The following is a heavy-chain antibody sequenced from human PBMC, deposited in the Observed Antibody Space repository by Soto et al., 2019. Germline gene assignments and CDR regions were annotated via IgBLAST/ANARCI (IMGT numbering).Heavy chain of an antibody. CDR1: VFTFNNYA. D-gene: IGHD3-10*01. V-gene: IGHV3-23*01. CDR2: VIHSGSAT. CDR3: VRDYYHVSGSSFDIPLDY. J-gene: IGHJ4*02. Sequence: GSLRLSCAASVFTFNNYAMTWVRQAPGKGLEWVSTVIHSGSATFYADSVMGRFTISRDNSKNTLYLQLNSLRAEDTAVYHCVRDYYHVSGSSFDIPLDYWGQGTPVTVSS.